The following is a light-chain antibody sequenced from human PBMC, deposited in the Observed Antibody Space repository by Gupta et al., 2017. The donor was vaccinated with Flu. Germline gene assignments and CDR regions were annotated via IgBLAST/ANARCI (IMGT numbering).Light chain of an antibody. CDR1: QGISSY. CDR2: AAS. CDR3: QQLNSYPLT. Sequence: GARVTSTCRASQGISSYFAWYQQKPGKARKLLIYAASTLQSWVPSRFSGSGAGTEFTLTISILQPEDVATYYCQQLNSYPLTFGPGTKVDIK. V-gene: IGKV1-9*01. J-gene: IGKJ3*01.